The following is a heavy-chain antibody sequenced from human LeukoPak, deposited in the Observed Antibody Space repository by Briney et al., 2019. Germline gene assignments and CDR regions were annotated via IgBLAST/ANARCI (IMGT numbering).Heavy chain of an antibody. J-gene: IGHJ3*02. D-gene: IGHD6-13*01. CDR2: MNPNSGNT. CDR3: ARVTAGGTWTLDI. CDR1: GDSFTIND. V-gene: IGHV1-8*01. Sequence: GASVKVSCKASGDSFTINDVNWVRQATGQGLEWMGWMNPNSGNTGYAQKFQGRVTMTRNTSINTAYMELTDLRFEDTAVYYCARVTAGGTWTLDIWGQETTVTVSS.